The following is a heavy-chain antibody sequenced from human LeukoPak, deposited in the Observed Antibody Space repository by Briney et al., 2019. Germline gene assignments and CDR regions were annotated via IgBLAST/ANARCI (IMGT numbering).Heavy chain of an antibody. CDR1: GSRFINYY. CDR3: ARQYSSGWFRHFDY. Sequence: GAPMKISSRCSGSRFINYYIGWVRQMPGKGLEWIGVTYPGGSDTSYNPSFKAQVIFSADKSTTTVYLQWSRLQASDTAIYYCARQYSSGWFRHFDYWGQGTLITVSS. CDR2: TYPGGSDT. J-gene: IGHJ4*02. V-gene: IGHV5-51*01. D-gene: IGHD3-22*01.